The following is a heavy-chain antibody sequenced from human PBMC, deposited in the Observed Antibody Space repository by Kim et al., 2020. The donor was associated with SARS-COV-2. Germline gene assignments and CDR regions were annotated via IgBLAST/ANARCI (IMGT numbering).Heavy chain of an antibody. CDR1: GGSISSSSYY. D-gene: IGHD7-27*01. Sequence: SETLSRTCTVSGGSISSSSYYWGWIRQPPGKGLEWIGSIYYSGSTYYNPSLKSRVTISVDTSKNQFSLKLSSVTAADTAVYYCANTGDWVYWYFDLWGRG. V-gene: IGHV4-39*01. CDR2: IYYSGST. J-gene: IGHJ2*01. CDR3: ANTGDWVYWYFDL.